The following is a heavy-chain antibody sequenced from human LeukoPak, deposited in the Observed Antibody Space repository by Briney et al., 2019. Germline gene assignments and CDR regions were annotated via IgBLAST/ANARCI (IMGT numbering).Heavy chain of an antibody. J-gene: IGHJ4*02. CDR1: GGSTSSGGAY. Sequence: SLSHTRTLSGGSTSSGGAYWSWTRHHARKGLAWTAYIYYSASTDHNPSLKSRVTISVDTPKKQLYLKLSSVTAADTSVYYCARGLAATLNFAYWGQGTLVTVCS. CDR2: IYYSAST. CDR3: ARGLAATLNFAY. D-gene: IGHD6-25*01. V-gene: IGHV4-31*03.